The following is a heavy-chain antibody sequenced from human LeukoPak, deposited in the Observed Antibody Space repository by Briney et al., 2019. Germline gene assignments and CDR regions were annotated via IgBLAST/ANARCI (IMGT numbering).Heavy chain of an antibody. CDR3: ARFSGLEGIPSAFNWFDP. Sequence: PSETLSLTCTVSGASISSFFWSWIRQPAGKGLEWVGHIHSSVSTNFNPSLKRRLTMSLDTSMNQLSLTLSSVTAADTAVYYCARFSGLEGIPSAFNWFDPWGQGTLVTVSS. V-gene: IGHV4-4*07. J-gene: IGHJ5*02. CDR2: IHSSVST. CDR1: GASISSFF. D-gene: IGHD2-2*01.